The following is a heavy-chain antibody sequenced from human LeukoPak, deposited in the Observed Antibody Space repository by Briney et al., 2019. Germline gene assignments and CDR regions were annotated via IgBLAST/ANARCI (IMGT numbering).Heavy chain of an antibody. V-gene: IGHV4-4*07. CDR3: ARVHSSNYHVYSFDY. CDR1: GVSISSYY. D-gene: IGHD6-13*01. CDR2: IYTTGST. Sequence: SETLSLTCTVSGVSISSYYWSWIRQPAGKGLEWIGRIYTTGSTNYNPSLKSRVTMSLDTSKNQFSLKLSSVTAADTAMYYCARVHSSNYHVYSFDYWGQGTLVTVSS. J-gene: IGHJ4*02.